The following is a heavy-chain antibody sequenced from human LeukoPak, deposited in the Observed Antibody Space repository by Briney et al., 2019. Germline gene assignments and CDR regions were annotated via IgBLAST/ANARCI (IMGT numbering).Heavy chain of an antibody. Sequence: PSETLSLTCTVSGGSISSYYWSWIRQPPGKGLEWIGYIYYSGSTNYNPSLKSRVTISVDTSKNQFSLKLSSVTAADTAVYYCARLIIVATGTLGWFDPWGQGTLVTVSS. CDR2: IYYSGST. D-gene: IGHD5-12*01. CDR1: GGSISSYY. CDR3: ARLIIVATGTLGWFDP. V-gene: IGHV4-59*08. J-gene: IGHJ5*02.